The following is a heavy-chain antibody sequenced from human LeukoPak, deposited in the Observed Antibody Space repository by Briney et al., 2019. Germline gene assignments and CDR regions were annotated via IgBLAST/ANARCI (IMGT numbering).Heavy chain of an antibody. CDR1: GYPISSGYQ. V-gene: IGHV4-38-2*02. CDR3: ARGDNWFDP. Sequence: SETLSLTCTISGYPISSGYQWGWIRQPPGKGLEWIGNIYYSGSTYYNPSLKSRVTISVDTSKNQFSLKLSSVTAADTAVYYCARGDNWFDPWGQGTLVTVSS. J-gene: IGHJ5*02. CDR2: IYYSGST.